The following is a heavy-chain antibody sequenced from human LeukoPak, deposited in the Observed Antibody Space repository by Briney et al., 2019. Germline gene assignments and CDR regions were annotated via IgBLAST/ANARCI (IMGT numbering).Heavy chain of an antibody. CDR1: GLTFSSCA. J-gene: IGHJ4*02. D-gene: IGHD2-2*01. CDR2: TGSTGDRT. Sequence: PGGSLTLVCALSGLTFSSCAMNWARHARGKGLECVSCTGSTGDRTFHAPSVKGRLTVSRDTSKHTLSLQINSVRAEHTPVYLCAKAPEVVPHHYFDYWGQGTLVTVSS. CDR3: AKAPEVVPHHYFDY. V-gene: IGHV3-23*01.